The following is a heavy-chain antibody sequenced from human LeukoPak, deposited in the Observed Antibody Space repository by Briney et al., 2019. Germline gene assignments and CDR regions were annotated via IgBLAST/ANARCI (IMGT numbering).Heavy chain of an antibody. Sequence: ASVKVSCKASGYAFSGYYIHWVRQAPGQGLEWMGWINPNSGGTNYAQRFQGRVTMTRDTSISTAYMDLSRLRPDDTAVYYCARVDSAGYYRGRGPIDYWGQGTLVTVSS. CDR3: ARVDSAGYYRGRGPIDY. J-gene: IGHJ4*02. D-gene: IGHD3-22*01. CDR2: INPNSGGT. CDR1: GYAFSGYY. V-gene: IGHV1-2*02.